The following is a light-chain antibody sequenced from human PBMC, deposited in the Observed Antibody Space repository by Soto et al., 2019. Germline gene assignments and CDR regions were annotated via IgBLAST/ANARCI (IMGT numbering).Light chain of an antibody. J-gene: IGKJ3*01. CDR1: QSVSSNY. V-gene: IGKV3-20*01. CDR3: QQYVGSPFS. Sequence: EIVLTQSPGTLSLSPGERATLSCRASQSVSSNYLAWYQQKPGQAPRLLIYSTSSRATGIPDRFSGSGSGTDFTLTISGLEPEDFAVYYCQQYVGSPFSLGPGTKVDIK. CDR2: STS.